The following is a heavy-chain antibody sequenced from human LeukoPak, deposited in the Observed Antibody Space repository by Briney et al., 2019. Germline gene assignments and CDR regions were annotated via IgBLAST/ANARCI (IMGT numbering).Heavy chain of an antibody. CDR2: INPNSGGT. CDR1: GYTFTGYY. V-gene: IGHV1-2*02. J-gene: IGHJ4*02. CDR3: ARDRQQWPPRPLDY. D-gene: IGHD6-19*01. Sequence: ASVKVSCKASGYTFTGYYMHWVREAPGQGLEWMGWINPNSGGTNYAQKFQGRVTMTRDTSISTAYMELSRLRSDDTAVYYCARDRQQWPPRPLDYWGQGTLVTVSS.